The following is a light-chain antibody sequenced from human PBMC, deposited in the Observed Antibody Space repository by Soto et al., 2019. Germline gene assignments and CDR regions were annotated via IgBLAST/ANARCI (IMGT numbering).Light chain of an antibody. CDR3: QQYNNWPPIT. CDR2: GAS. CDR1: RSVTSS. J-gene: IGKJ5*01. V-gene: IGKV3-15*01. Sequence: PGARATLSCRASRSVTSSSLVWYQQKPGQAPRLLIYGASTRATGIPARFSGSGSGTEFTLTISSLQSEDFAVYFCQQYNNWPPITFGQGTRLEIK.